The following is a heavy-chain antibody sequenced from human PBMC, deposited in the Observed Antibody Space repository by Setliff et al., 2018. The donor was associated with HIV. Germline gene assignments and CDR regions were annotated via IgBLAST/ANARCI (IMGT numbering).Heavy chain of an antibody. J-gene: IGHJ5*02. CDR2: IYYGGST. V-gene: IGHV4-59*01. CDR1: GGSITSYY. CDR3: ARFRVERRLSNWFDP. D-gene: IGHD1-1*01. Sequence: PSETLSLTCTVSGGSITSYYWSWIRQPPGKGLEWIGYIYYGGSTNYNPSLRSRLTISVDTSKNQLSLKLRSVTTAETAVYYCARFRVERRLSNWFDPWGQGTLVTVSS.